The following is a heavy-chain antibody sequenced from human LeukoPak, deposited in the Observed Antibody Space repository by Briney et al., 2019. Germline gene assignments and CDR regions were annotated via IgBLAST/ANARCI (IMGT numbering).Heavy chain of an antibody. CDR2: INPNSGGT. Sequence: GASVKVSCKAPGYTFTGYYMHWVRQAPGQGLEWMGWINPNSGGTNYAQKFQGRVTMTRDTSISTAYMELSRLRSDDTAVYYCARPPRHCSSTSCYWGYFDYWGQGTLVTVSS. J-gene: IGHJ4*02. D-gene: IGHD2-2*01. CDR3: ARPPRHCSSTSCYWGYFDY. CDR1: GYTFTGYY. V-gene: IGHV1-2*02.